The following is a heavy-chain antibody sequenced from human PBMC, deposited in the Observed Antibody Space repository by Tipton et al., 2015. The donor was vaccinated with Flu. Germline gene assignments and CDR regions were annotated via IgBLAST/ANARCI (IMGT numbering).Heavy chain of an antibody. CDR3: TTGVGRSDFDY. J-gene: IGHJ4*02. V-gene: IGHV3-15*01. Sequence: WIRQPPGKGLEWVARIKSKNDGGTRDFAAPVKGRFAISRDDSKTTVYLQMDSLKTEDTAVYYCTTGVGRSDFDYWGQGTLVTVSS. D-gene: IGHD1-26*01. CDR2: IKSKNDGGTR.